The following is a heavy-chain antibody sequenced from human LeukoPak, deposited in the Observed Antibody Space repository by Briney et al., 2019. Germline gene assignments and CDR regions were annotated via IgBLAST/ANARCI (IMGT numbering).Heavy chain of an antibody. Sequence: SETLSLTCTVSGGSNSRYYWSWLRQPPGKGLEWIAYNYYSGSINYNPSLKSRVTISLDTSKNQFSLKPSSVTAADTAVYYCARLGQTHDQEPPNWFDPWGQGTLVTVSS. D-gene: IGHD1-14*01. CDR3: ARLGQTHDQEPPNWFDP. CDR2: NYYSGSI. J-gene: IGHJ5*02. V-gene: IGHV4-59*01. CDR1: GGSNSRYY.